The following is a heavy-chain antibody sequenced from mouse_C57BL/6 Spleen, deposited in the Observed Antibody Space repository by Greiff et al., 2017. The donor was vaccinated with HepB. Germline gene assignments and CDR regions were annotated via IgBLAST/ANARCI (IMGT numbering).Heavy chain of an antibody. CDR3: ARGIYYYGSSYGNFDY. CDR1: GYTFTSYD. J-gene: IGHJ2*01. CDR2: IYPRDGST. V-gene: IGHV1-85*01. D-gene: IGHD1-1*01. Sequence: VKLVESGPELVKPGASVKLSCKASGYTFTSYDINWVKQRPGQGLEWIGWIYPRDGSTKYNEKFKGKATLTVDTSSSTAYMELHSLTSEDSAVYFCARGIYYYGSSYGNFDYWGQGTTLTVSS.